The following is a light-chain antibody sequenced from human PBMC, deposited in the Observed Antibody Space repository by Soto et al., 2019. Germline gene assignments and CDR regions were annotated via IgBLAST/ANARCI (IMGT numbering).Light chain of an antibody. CDR3: QQYGSAPCT. V-gene: IGKV3-20*01. J-gene: IGKJ4*01. CDR1: QIYXSGR. Sequence: DIVLTQSPGTLSLSPGQRATLSCRASQIYXSGRSALYQQTAGQAPRILXDGPSSRATGSPDRLSGSGSGTDFTLSISRLEPEYFAMYYCQQYGSAPCTFGGGTKVDIK. CDR2: GPS.